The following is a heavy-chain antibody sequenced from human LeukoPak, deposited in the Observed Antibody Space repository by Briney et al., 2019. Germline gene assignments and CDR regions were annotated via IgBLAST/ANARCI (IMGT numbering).Heavy chain of an antibody. D-gene: IGHD2-2*01. V-gene: IGHV3-7*01. J-gene: IGHJ4*02. CDR1: GFTFSSYY. CDR2: IKQDGSEK. CDR3: ARGVGTAAAFDY. Sequence: GGSLRLSCAASGFTFSSYYMSWVGQAPGKGLEWVANIKQDGSEKYYMDSVKGRFTISRDNAKNSLYLQMNSLRAEDTAVSYCARGVGTAAAFDYWGQANLVTVSS.